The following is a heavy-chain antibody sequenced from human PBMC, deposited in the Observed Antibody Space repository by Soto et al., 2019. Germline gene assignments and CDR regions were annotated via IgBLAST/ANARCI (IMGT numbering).Heavy chain of an antibody. D-gene: IGHD6-13*01. J-gene: IGHJ4*02. V-gene: IGHV4-39*01. Sequence: QLQLQESGPGLVKPAETLSLTCTVSGGSISSSDYWWGWIRQPPGKGLEWIGSIYYSGSTHYIPSLKRRVIMSVDTSKHQFSLRLSSVTAADTAVYYCARQIGRGSWSLDHWGQGTLVTVSS. CDR1: GGSISSSDYW. CDR3: ARQIGRGSWSLDH. CDR2: IYYSGST.